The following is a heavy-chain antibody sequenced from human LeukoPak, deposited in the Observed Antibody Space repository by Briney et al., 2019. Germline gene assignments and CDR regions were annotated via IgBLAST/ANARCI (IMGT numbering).Heavy chain of an antibody. J-gene: IGHJ4*02. CDR1: GYTFTSYD. CDR3: ARGRLTAAALDY. D-gene: IGHD2-2*01. Sequence: ASLKVSCKASGYTFTSYDINWVRQATGQRLEWMGWMNPNSGNTGYAQKFQGRVTMTRNTSISTAYMELSSLRSEDTAVYYCARGRLTAAALDYWGQGTLVTVSS. V-gene: IGHV1-8*02. CDR2: MNPNSGNT.